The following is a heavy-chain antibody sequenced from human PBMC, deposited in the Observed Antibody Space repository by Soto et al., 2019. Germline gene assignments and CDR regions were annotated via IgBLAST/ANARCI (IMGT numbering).Heavy chain of an antibody. D-gene: IGHD3-16*02. Sequence: GESLKISCKGSGYTFNNYWIGWVRQMPGKGLEWMGIIYPGDSDTIYSPSFQGQVTISADKSITTAYLQWSSLKASDTAMYYRARGSEAGGTYRQTFEYWGQGILVTVSS. CDR2: IYPGDSDT. CDR1: GYTFNNYW. J-gene: IGHJ4*02. CDR3: ARGSEAGGTYRQTFEY. V-gene: IGHV5-51*01.